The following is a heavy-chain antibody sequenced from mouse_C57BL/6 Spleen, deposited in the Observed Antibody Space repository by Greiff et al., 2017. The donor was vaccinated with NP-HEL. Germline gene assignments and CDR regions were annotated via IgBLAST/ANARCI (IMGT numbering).Heavy chain of an antibody. CDR2: IDPSDSYT. D-gene: IGHD1-3*01. CDR3: ARYWSKDYAMDY. J-gene: IGHJ4*01. Sequence: VQLQQPGAELVMPGASVKLSCKASGYTFTSYWMHWVKQRPGQGLEWIGEIDPSDSYTNYNQKFKGKSTLTVDKSSNTAYMQLSSLTSEDSAVYYCARYWSKDYAMDYWGQGTSVTVSS. CDR1: GYTFTSYW. V-gene: IGHV1-69*01.